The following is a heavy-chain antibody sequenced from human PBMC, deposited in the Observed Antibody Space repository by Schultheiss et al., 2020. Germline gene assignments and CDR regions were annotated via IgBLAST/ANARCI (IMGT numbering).Heavy chain of an antibody. CDR2: IYYSGST. CDR3: ARHYPKLGISL. J-gene: IGHJ2*01. D-gene: IGHD7-27*01. CDR1: GGSISSGGYY. Sequence: SETLSLTCTVSGGSISSGGYYWSWIRQHPGKGLEWIGYIYYSGSTYYNPSLKSRVTISVDTSKNQFSLKLSSVTAADTAVYYCARHYPKLGISLWGRGTLVTVSS. V-gene: IGHV4-31*03.